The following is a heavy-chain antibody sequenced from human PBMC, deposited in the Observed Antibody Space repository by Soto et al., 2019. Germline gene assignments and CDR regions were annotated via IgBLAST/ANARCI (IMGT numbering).Heavy chain of an antibody. CDR1: GFTFSSYA. D-gene: IGHD3-22*01. J-gene: IGHJ5*02. Sequence: QVQLVESGAGVVHPGKSLRLSCAGSGFTFSSYAFHWVRQAPDKGLEWVAVISDDGTKKYYADYVKGRFIISSHNYKDTLYLEMNSLRIEDTAVYYCARDTWARRTYYYDTSDTSWGQGNLVSVSS. CDR2: ISDDGTKK. V-gene: IGHV3-30-3*01. CDR3: ARDTWARRTYYYDTSDTS.